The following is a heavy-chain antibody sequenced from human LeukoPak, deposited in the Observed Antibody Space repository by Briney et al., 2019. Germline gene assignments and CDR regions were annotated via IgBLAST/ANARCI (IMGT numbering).Heavy chain of an antibody. CDR2: ISAYNGNT. CDR1: GYTFTSYY. J-gene: IGHJ4*02. CDR3: ARTDVSSGWTQGDY. V-gene: IGHV1-18*04. Sequence: GASVKVSCKASGYTFTSYYMHWVRQAPGQGLEWMGWISAYNGNTNYAQKLQGRVTMTTDTSTSTAYMELRSLRSDDTAVYYCARTDVSSGWTQGDYWGQGTLVTVSS. D-gene: IGHD6-19*01.